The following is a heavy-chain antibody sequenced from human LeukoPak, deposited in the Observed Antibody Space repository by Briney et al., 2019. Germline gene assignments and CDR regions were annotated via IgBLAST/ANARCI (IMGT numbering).Heavy chain of an antibody. CDR1: GFTFSIYS. V-gene: IGHV3-48*01. CDR3: TREPQDDDKSGLDC. J-gene: IGHJ4*02. CDR2: ITSDSSTI. Sequence: PGGSLRLSCAASGFTFSIYSMNWVRQAPGKGLEWVSYITSDSSTIYYGDSARGRFTISRDNAKNSLYLQMNSLRAEDTAVYYCTREPQDDDKSGLDCWGQGTLVIVSS. D-gene: IGHD3-22*01.